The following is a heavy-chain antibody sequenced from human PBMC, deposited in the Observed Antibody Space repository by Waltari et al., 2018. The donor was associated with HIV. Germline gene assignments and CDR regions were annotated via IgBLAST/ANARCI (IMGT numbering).Heavy chain of an antibody. CDR2: ISSSSRTI. CDR3: ARDRLDPGLLWFGESLVGFDY. CDR1: GFTFSSYS. Sequence: EVQLVESGGGLVQPGGSLRLSCAASGFTFSSYSMNWVRQAPGKGLEWVSYISSSSRTIYYADSVKGRFTISRDNAKNSLYLQMNSLRDEDTAVYYCARDRLDPGLLWFGESLVGFDYWGQGTLVTVSS. V-gene: IGHV3-48*02. D-gene: IGHD3-10*01. J-gene: IGHJ4*02.